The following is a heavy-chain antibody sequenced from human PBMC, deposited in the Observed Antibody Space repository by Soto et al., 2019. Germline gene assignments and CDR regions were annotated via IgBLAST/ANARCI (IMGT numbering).Heavy chain of an antibody. V-gene: IGHV3-7*01. Sequence: PGWSXRLSGSSSVFTFINYGIIGFRQAPGKGLECVANIKQDWSDNYYVDSVKGRFTTSRDNTKNSFYLQMNSLRAEDTAVYYCERDHINAWKFDYWGRGTLVPVYS. CDR2: IKQDWSDN. J-gene: IGHJ4*02. CDR3: ERDHINAWKFDY. CDR1: VFTFINYG. D-gene: IGHD1-1*01.